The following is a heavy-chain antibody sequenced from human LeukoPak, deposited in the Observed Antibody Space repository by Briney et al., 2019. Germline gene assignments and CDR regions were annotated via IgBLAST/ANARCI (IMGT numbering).Heavy chain of an antibody. D-gene: IGHD3-22*01. CDR3: NRDSSGFYYYYGMDV. J-gene: IGHJ6*02. CDR1: GYTFTSYD. CDR2: MNPNSGNT. Sequence: GASVKVSCKASGYTFTSYDINWVRQATGQGLEWMGWMNPNSGNTGYAQKFQGRVIMTRNTSISTAYMELSSLRAEDTAFAKGNRDSSGFYYYYGMDVWGQGTTVTVSS. V-gene: IGHV1-8*01.